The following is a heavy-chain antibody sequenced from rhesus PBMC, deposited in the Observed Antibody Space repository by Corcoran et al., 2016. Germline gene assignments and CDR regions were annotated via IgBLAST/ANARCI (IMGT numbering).Heavy chain of an antibody. Sequence: EVQLVQSGAEVKKPGASVKISCKASGYTFTDYYLHWVRQAPGKGLEWTGRVDPGDGEEIHAQKFQDRDTITADTSTDTAYMELSSLRSEDTAVYYCATRTSGSQFDYGGQGVLVTVSS. V-gene: IGHV1-111*02. J-gene: IGHJ4*01. CDR1: GYTFTDYY. D-gene: IGHD6-25*01. CDR2: VDPGDGEE. CDR3: ATRTSGSQFDY.